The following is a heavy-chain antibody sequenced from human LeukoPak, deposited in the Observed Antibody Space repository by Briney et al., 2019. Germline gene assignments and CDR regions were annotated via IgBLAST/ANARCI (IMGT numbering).Heavy chain of an antibody. J-gene: IGHJ4*02. CDR3: ARAYDSSGYYYVHDFDY. V-gene: IGHV1-18*01. CDR2: ISAYNGNT. D-gene: IGHD3-22*01. Sequence: ASVKVSCKASGYTFTRYGINWVRQAPGQGLEWMGWISAYNGNTNYAQKLQGRVTMTTDTSTTTAYMELRSLRSDDTAVYYCARAYDSSGYYYVHDFDYWGQGTLVTVSS. CDR1: GYTFTRYG.